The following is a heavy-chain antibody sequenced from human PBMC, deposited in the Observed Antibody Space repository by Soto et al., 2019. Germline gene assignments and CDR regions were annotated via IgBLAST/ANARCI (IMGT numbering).Heavy chain of an antibody. CDR2: IYYSGST. CDR1: GGSISSSSYY. D-gene: IGHD3-16*01. Sequence: PSETLSLTCTVSGGSISSSSYYWGWIRQPPGKGLEWIGSIYYSGSTYYNPSLKSRATLSIDTSQNQFSLQLTSVTAADTAVYYCARAPPGPAPRWGVWGHGTTVTVSS. CDR3: ARAPPGPAPRWGV. J-gene: IGHJ6*02. V-gene: IGHV4-39*07.